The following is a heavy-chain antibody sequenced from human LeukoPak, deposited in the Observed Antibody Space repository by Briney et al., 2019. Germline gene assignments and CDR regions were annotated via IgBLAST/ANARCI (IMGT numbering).Heavy chain of an antibody. V-gene: IGHV4-59*01. CDR1: GGSISGYY. D-gene: IGHD6-6*01. CDR3: ASDIGAARSDY. CDR2: IYYSGSA. J-gene: IGHJ4*02. Sequence: SETLSLTCTVSGGSISGYYWSWIRQPPGKGLEWIGYIYYSGSAKYNPSLKSRVTISEDTSKNRFSLKLTSVTAADTAVYYCASDIGAARSDYWGQGTLVTVSS.